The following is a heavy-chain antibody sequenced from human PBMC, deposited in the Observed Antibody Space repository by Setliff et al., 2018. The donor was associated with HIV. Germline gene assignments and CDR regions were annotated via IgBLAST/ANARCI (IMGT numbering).Heavy chain of an antibody. D-gene: IGHD2-8*01. J-gene: IGHJ4*02. CDR1: GFTFSTFS. Sequence: PGGSLRLSCAASGFTFSTFSMSWVRQAPGTGLEWVSSITSRSADIYYADSVRGRFTISRDNARNSLLLQMDSLRADDTAVYYCARVRPLGYCSTGACPPDYWGQG. V-gene: IGHV3-21*01. CDR3: ARVRPLGYCSTGACPPDY. CDR2: ITSRSADI.